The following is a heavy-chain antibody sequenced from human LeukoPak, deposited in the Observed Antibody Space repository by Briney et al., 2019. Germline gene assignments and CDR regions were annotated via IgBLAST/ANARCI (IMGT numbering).Heavy chain of an antibody. Sequence: ASVKVSCKASGYTFTSYGISWVRQAPGQGLEWMGWISAYNGSTSYAQKLQGRVTMTTDTSTSTAYMELRSLRSDDTAVYYCARGGTYYYDSSGYSFDYWGQGTLATVSS. CDR3: ARGGTYYYDSSGYSFDY. CDR1: GYTFTSYG. D-gene: IGHD3-22*01. CDR2: ISAYNGST. V-gene: IGHV1-18*01. J-gene: IGHJ4*02.